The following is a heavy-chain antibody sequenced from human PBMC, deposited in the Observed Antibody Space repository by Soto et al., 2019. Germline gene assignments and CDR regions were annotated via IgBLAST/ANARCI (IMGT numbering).Heavy chain of an antibody. Sequence: EVQLVESGGGLVKPGGSLRLSCAASGFTFSSYSMNWVRQAPGKGLEWVSSISSSSSYIYYADSVKGRFTISRDNAKNSLDLQMNSLRAEDTAVYYCARDGAIAAAGTHGMDVWGQGTTVTVSS. D-gene: IGHD6-13*01. CDR1: GFTFSSYS. J-gene: IGHJ6*02. V-gene: IGHV3-21*01. CDR3: ARDGAIAAAGTHGMDV. CDR2: ISSSSSYI.